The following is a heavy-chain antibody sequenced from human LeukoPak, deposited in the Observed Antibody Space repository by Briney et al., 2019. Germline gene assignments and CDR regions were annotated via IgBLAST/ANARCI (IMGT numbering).Heavy chain of an antibody. D-gene: IGHD3-22*01. V-gene: IGHV4-59*08. J-gene: IGHJ3*02. CDR1: GGSISSYY. CDR2: IYYSGST. Sequence: PSETLSLTCTVSGGSISSYYWSWIRQPPGKGLEWIGYIYYSGSTNYNPSLKSRVTISVDTSKNQFSLKLSSVTAADTAVYYCARHVEITYKNYYDSSGRYDAFDIWGQGTMVTVSS. CDR3: ARHVEITYKNYYDSSGRYDAFDI.